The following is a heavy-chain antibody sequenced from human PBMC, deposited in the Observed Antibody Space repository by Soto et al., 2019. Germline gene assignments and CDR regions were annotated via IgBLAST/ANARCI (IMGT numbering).Heavy chain of an antibody. CDR2: INHSGST. D-gene: IGHD1-26*01. J-gene: IGHJ5*02. V-gene: IGHV4-34*01. CDR3: ARGPLLRNWFDP. Sequence: QVQLQQWGAGLLKPSETLSLTCAVYGGSFSGYYWSWIRQPPGKGLEWIGEINHSGSTNYNPSLKSRVTISVDTSKNQFSLKLSSVTVADTAVYYCARGPLLRNWFDPWGQGTLVTVSS. CDR1: GGSFSGYY.